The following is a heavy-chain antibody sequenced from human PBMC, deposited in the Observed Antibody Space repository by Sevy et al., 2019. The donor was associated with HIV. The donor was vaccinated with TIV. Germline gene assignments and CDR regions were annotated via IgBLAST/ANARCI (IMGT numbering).Heavy chain of an antibody. CDR3: ARDSITYYYDSSGYFHFDY. CDR2: ISAYNGNT. CDR1: GYTFTSYG. J-gene: IGHJ4*02. D-gene: IGHD3-22*01. V-gene: IGHV1-18*04. Sequence: ASVKVSCKASGYTFTSYGISWVRQAPGQGLEWMGWISAYNGNTNYAQKPQGRVTMTTETSTSTAYMELRSLRSDETAVYYCARDSITYYYDSSGYFHFDYWGQGTLVTVSS.